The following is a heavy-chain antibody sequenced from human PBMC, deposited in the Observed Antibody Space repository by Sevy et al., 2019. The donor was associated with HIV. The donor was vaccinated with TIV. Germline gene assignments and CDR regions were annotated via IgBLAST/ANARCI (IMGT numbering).Heavy chain of an antibody. CDR2: INQDGSGK. J-gene: IGHJ4*02. CDR3: ARDPFSKADY. CDR1: GFTFSSYW. V-gene: IGHV3-7*01. Sequence: GGSLRLSCAGSGFTFSSYWMSWVRQAPGKGLEWVANINQDGSGKNYVDSVKGRFTISRDNAKNSLYLQMNSLRAEDTAVYYCARDPFSKADYWGQGTQVTVSS. D-gene: IGHD4-4*01.